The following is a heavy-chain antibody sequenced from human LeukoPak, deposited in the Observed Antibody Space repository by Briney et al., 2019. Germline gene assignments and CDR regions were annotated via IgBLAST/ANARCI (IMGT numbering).Heavy chain of an antibody. D-gene: IGHD2/OR15-2a*01. CDR3: ARGSLSSTIYYYMDV. Sequence: LETLSLTCTVSGDSIGRYFWTWIRQTPGKRLEWIGRIYDNGGGKYNPSLKSRVSISLDKTSNKFSLNLTSVTAADTAVYFCARGSLSSTIYYYMDVWGKGTTVSVS. J-gene: IGHJ6*03. V-gene: IGHV4-4*07. CDR1: GDSIGRYF. CDR2: IYDNGGG.